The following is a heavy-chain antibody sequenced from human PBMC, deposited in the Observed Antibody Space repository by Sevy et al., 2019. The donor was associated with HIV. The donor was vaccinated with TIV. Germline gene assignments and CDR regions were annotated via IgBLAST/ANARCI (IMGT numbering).Heavy chain of an antibody. CDR2: ISGSGGST. J-gene: IGHJ4*02. V-gene: IGHV3-23*01. CDR3: AKGPWIQLWGNYFDY. CDR1: GFTFSSYA. D-gene: IGHD5-18*01. Sequence: GGSLRLSCAASGFTFSSYAMSWVRQAPGKGLEWVSAISGSGGSTYYADSVKGRFTISRDNSKNTLYLQMNSLRAEDTAVYYCAKGPWIQLWGNYFDYWGQGTLVTVSS.